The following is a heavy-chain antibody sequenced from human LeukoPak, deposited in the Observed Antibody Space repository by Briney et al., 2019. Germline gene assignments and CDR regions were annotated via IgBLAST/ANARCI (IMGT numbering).Heavy chain of an antibody. V-gene: IGHV1-2*06. CDR1: GYTFTGYY. J-gene: IGHJ5*02. D-gene: IGHD5-12*01. CDR2: INPNSGGT. Sequence: ASVKVSCKASGYTFTGYYIHWLRQAPGQGIEWMGRINPNSGGTNYAQKFRCRVTMTRDTSISTAYMELSRLKSDDTAVYYCARVGVALWFDPWGQGTLVTVSS. CDR3: ARVGVALWFDP.